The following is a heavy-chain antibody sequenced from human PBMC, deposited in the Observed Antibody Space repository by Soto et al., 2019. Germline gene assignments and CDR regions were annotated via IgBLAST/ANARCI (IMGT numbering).Heavy chain of an antibody. V-gene: IGHV4-30-4*01. D-gene: IGHD2-2*01. CDR3: ARHAPYCSSTSHCAYGMDV. Sequence: SETLSLTFTVSGGSIISGEYYWSWIRQAPGKGLEWIGYIYYSGSTHYNPSLKSRVTISVDTSKNQFSLRLSSVTAADTAVYYCARHAPYCSSTSHCAYGMDVWGQGTTVTVSS. J-gene: IGHJ6*02. CDR2: IYYSGST. CDR1: GGSIISGEYY.